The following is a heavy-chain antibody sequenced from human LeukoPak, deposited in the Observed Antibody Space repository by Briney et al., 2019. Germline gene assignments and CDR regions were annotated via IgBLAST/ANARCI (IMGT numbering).Heavy chain of an antibody. CDR2: VSGSGSTT. CDR3: AKYGSGYYDYYYYYMDV. J-gene: IGHJ6*03. V-gene: IGHV3-23*01. CDR1: GFTFSTYG. Sequence: SGGSLRLSCAASGFTFSTYGMNWVRQAPGKGLEWVSAVSGSGSTTYYARSVKGRFTVSRDNSKNTLYLQMNSLRVDDTAVYYCAKYGSGYYDYYYYYMDVWGKGTTVTVSS. D-gene: IGHD3-22*01.